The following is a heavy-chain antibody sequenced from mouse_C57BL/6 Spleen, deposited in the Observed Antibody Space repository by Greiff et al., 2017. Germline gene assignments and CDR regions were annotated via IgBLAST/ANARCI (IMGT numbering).Heavy chain of an antibody. D-gene: IGHD2-4*01. CDR2: FHPSNDDT. CDR3: ARRRNYDGMFAY. CDR1: GYTFTTYP. J-gene: IGHJ3*01. V-gene: IGHV1-47*01. Sequence: VQLQQSGAELVKPGASVKMSCKASGYTFTTYPIEWMKQNPGKSLEWIGDFHPSNDDTKYNEKFKGKATLTVDKSSSTVYLELSRLTSDDSAVYYCARRRNYDGMFAYWGQGTLVTVSA.